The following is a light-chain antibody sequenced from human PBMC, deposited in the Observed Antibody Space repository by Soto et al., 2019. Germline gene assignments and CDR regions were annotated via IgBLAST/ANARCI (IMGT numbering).Light chain of an antibody. CDR3: QQYNNWPPWT. CDR1: QSVSNN. V-gene: IGKV3-15*01. CDR2: GAS. J-gene: IGKJ1*01. Sequence: EIVMTQSPATLSVSPGERATLSCRASQSVSNNLAWYQQKPGQAPRLLIYGASTRATGIPARFSGSGSGTQFTLTISSLQSEDFAVYYCQQYNNWPPWTFGQGTKVEIK.